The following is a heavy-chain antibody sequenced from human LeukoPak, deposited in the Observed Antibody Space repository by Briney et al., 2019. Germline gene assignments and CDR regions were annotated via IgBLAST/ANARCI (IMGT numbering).Heavy chain of an antibody. CDR2: INWNGGST. D-gene: IGHD1-7*01. V-gene: IGHV3-20*04. CDR1: GFTFDDYG. J-gene: IGHJ4*02. Sequence: GGSLRLSCAASGFTFDDYGMSWVRQAPGKGLEWVSGINWNGGSTGYADSVKGRFTISRDNAKNSLYLQMNSLRAEDTALYYCASSRITGTRASTYYFDYWGQGTLVTASS. CDR3: ASSRITGTRASTYYFDY.